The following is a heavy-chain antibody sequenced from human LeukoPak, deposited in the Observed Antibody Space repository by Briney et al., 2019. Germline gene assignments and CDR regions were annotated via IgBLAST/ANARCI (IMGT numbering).Heavy chain of an antibody. CDR3: AKDGLLPYVPSSFDI. CDR1: GFTFSSYA. CDR2: ISGSGCST. D-gene: IGHD3-10*02. J-gene: IGHJ3*02. V-gene: IGHV3-23*01. Sequence: GGSLRLSCAASGFTFSSYAMSWVRQAPGKGLEGVSAISGSGCSTYYADSVKGRFTISRDNSKNTLYLQMNSLRAEDTAVYYCAKDGLLPYVPSSFDIWGQGTMVTVSS.